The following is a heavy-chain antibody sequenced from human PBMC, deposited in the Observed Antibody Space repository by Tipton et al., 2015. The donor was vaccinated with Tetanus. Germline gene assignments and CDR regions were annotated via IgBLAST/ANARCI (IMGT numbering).Heavy chain of an antibody. D-gene: IGHD2-21*02. J-gene: IGHJ4*02. CDR2: IYYSGST. V-gene: IGHV4-59*01. CDR1: GGSISSYY. Sequence: TLSLTCTVSGGSISSYYWSWIRQPPGKGLEWIGYIYYSGSTNYNPSLKSRVTISVDTSKNQFSLKLSSVTAADTAVYYCAGGSGFCGGDCYTQNIDYWGQGTLVTVSS. CDR3: AGGSGFCGGDCYTQNIDY.